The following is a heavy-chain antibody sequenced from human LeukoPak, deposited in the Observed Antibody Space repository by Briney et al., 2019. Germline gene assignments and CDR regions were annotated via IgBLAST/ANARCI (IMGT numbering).Heavy chain of an antibody. CDR3: AREQDTTPDF. J-gene: IGHJ4*02. V-gene: IGHV3-21*01. Sequence: GGSLRLSCAASGFTFSSYNMNWDRQAPGKGLEWVSYMSGSSNYIYYADSVKGRFIISRDNAKNSLYLQMNSLRAEDTAVYYCAREQDTTPDFWGQGTLVTVSS. CDR2: MSGSSNYI. CDR1: GFTFSSYN. D-gene: IGHD1-1*01.